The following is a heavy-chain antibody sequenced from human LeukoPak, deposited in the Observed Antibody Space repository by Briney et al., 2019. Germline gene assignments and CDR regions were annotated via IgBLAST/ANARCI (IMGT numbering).Heavy chain of an antibody. CDR1: GYTFTSYG. CDR3: ARTSLTMVRGIIAPYHFNY. CDR2: INSYNGNT. Sequence: GASVKVSCKASGYTFTSYGVSWVRQAPGQGLEWMGWINSYNGNTNYAQKLQGRVTMTTDASTSTAYMELRGLRADDTAVYYCARTSLTMVRGIIAPYHFNYWGQGTLVTVSS. J-gene: IGHJ4*02. V-gene: IGHV1-18*01. D-gene: IGHD3-10*01.